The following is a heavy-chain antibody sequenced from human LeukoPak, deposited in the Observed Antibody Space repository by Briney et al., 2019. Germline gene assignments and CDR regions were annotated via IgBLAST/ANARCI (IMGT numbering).Heavy chain of an antibody. CDR2: IYYSGST. Sequence: SETLSLTCTVSGGSISSSSYYWGWIRQPPGKGLEWIGSIYYSGSTYYNPSLKSRVTISVDTSKNQFSLKLSSVTAADTAVYYCARVHDSSGYYPLFDYWGQGTLVTVSS. D-gene: IGHD3-22*01. CDR1: GGSISSSSYY. CDR3: ARVHDSSGYYPLFDY. J-gene: IGHJ4*02. V-gene: IGHV4-39*07.